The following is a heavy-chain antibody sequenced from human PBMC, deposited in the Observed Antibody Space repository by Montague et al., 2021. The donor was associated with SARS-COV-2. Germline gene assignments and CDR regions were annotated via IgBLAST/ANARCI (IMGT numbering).Heavy chain of an antibody. J-gene: IGHJ4*02. CDR3: ASVPLYFEGFDS. D-gene: IGHD3-9*01. V-gene: IGHV4-34*01. Sequence: SETLSLTCAVLGGSLSNNYWTWVCQPPGKGLEWICEVNQSGGTTHYNPSPKGRVKISVDRSSNQMSLNLVSVTAADTAVYYCASVPLYFEGFDSWGPGILVAVSS. CDR1: GGSLSNNY. CDR2: VNQSGGT.